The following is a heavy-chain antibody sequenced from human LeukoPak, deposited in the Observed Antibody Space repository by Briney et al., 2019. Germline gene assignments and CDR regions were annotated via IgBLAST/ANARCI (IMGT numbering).Heavy chain of an antibody. CDR3: ARGCGIGYGIYYYDSSGYCY. D-gene: IGHD3-22*01. CDR2: INPNSGGT. V-gene: IGHV1-2*04. J-gene: IGHJ4*02. CDR1: GYTFTGYY. Sequence: ASVKVSCKASGYTFTGYYMHWVRQAPGQGLEWMGWINPNSGGTNYAQKFQGWVTMTRDTSISTAYMELSRLRSDDTAVYYCARGCGIGYGIYYYDSSGYCYWGQGTLVTVSS.